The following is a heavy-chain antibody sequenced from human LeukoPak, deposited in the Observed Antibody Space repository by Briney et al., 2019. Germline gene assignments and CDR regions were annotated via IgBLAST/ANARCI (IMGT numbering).Heavy chain of an antibody. CDR3: ARERGIRGAFDF. D-gene: IGHD1-14*01. CDR1: GYIFTSYT. Sequence: ASVKVSCKASGYIFTSYTIHWVRQAPGQSLQWMGWISVGRGDSKCSQEFQGRLTLTRDTSATTAYLEVSSLRPEDMAVYYCARERGIRGAFDFWGQGTMVTVSS. J-gene: IGHJ3*01. V-gene: IGHV1-3*03. CDR2: ISVGRGDS.